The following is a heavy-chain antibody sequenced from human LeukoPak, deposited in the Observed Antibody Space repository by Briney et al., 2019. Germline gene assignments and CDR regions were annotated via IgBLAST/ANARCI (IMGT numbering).Heavy chain of an antibody. D-gene: IGHD1-1*01. CDR1: GGSFSGYY. CDR2: INHSGST. V-gene: IGHV4-34*01. Sequence: SETLSLTCAVYGGSFSGYYWSWIRQPPGKGLEWIGEINHSGSTNYNPSLKSRVTISVDTSKNQFSLKLSSVTAADTAVYYCARFATVQISRCVLAAYYYYGMDVWGQGTTVTVSS. J-gene: IGHJ6*02. CDR3: ARFATVQISRCVLAAYYYYGMDV.